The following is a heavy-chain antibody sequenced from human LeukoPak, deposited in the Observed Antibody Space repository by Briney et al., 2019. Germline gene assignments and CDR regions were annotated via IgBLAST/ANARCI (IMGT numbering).Heavy chain of an antibody. CDR2: MNPNSGNT. Sequence: ASVKVSCKASGYTFTSYDINWVRQATGQGLEWMGWMNPNSGNTGYAQKFQGRVTITRDMSTSTAYMELSSLRSEDTAVYYCAAVPVVDFDYWGQGTLVTVSS. CDR3: AAVPVVDFDY. J-gene: IGHJ4*02. V-gene: IGHV1-8*03. D-gene: IGHD2-2*01. CDR1: GYTFTSYD.